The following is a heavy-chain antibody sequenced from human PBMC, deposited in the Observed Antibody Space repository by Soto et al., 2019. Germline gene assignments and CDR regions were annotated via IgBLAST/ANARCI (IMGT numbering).Heavy chain of an antibody. CDR1: GFTFSSYA. CDR2: ISGSGGST. Sequence: PGGSLRLSCAASGFTFSSYAMSWVRQAPGKGLECVSTISGSGGSTSYADSVKGRFTISRDNSKNTLDLQMNSLRAEDTAVYYFAREDAYNTPFDYLGQGTLVTVSS. CDR3: AREDAYNTPFDY. D-gene: IGHD1-1*01. J-gene: IGHJ4*02. V-gene: IGHV3-23*01.